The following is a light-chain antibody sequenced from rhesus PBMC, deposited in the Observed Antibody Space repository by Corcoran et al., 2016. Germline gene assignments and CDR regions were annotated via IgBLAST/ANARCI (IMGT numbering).Light chain of an antibody. J-gene: IGKJ1*01. CDR3: QQHNSHPWT. V-gene: IGKV1S5*01. CDR1: QTISSY. Sequence: DIQMTQSPSSLSASVGDRVTITCRASQTISSYLAWYQQKPGKVPKLLMYAASSLESGVPSRFRGSGSGTDCTLTISILQPEDFATYYCQQHNSHPWTCGQGTKVEIK. CDR2: AAS.